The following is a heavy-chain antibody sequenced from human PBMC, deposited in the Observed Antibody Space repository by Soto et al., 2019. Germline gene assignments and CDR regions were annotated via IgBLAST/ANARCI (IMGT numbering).Heavy chain of an antibody. Sequence: QVQLVQSGAEVKKPGSSVKVSCKASGGTFSSYAISWVRQAPGQGLEWMGGIIPIFGTANYAQKFQGRVTITADKSTSTAYMELSSLRSEDTAVYYCARGAFRYSSRWYPGHYYYGMDVWGQGTTVTVSS. J-gene: IGHJ6*02. CDR2: IIPIFGTA. CDR1: GGTFSSYA. V-gene: IGHV1-69*06. CDR3: ARGAFRYSSRWYPGHYYYGMDV. D-gene: IGHD6-13*01.